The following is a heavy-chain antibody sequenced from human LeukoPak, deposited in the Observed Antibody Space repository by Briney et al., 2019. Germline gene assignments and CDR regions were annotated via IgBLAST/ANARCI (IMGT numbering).Heavy chain of an antibody. J-gene: IGHJ4*02. Sequence: PGGSLRPSCAASGFTFSTYWMTWVRQAPGKGLEWVANIKQDGNDKYYVDSVKGRFSISRDNAKNSLYLQMNSPRDEDTAVYYCARAEEQRWGYVDYWGQGTLVTVSS. CDR1: GFTFSTYW. D-gene: IGHD5-24*01. CDR3: ARAEEQRWGYVDY. V-gene: IGHV3-7*04. CDR2: IKQDGNDK.